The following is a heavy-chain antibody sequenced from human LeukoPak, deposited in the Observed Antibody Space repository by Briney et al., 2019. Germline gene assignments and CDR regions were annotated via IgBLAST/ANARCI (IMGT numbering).Heavy chain of an antibody. D-gene: IGHD3-22*01. CDR3: AKALPMIVVVIPRVGFDY. CDR1: GFTFSSYA. J-gene: IGHJ4*02. V-gene: IGHV3-23*01. CDR2: ISGSGGST. Sequence: PGGSLRLSCAASGFTFSSYAMSWVRRAPGKGLEWVSAISGSGGSTYYADSVKGRFTISRDNSKYTLYLQMNSLRAEDTAVYYCAKALPMIVVVIPRVGFDYWGQGTLVTVSS.